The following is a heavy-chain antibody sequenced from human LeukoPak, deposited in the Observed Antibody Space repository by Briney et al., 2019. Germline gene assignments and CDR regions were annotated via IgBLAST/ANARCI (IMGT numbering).Heavy chain of an antibody. Sequence: ASVKVSCKASGYTFTGYYMHWVRQAPGQGLEWMGWINPNSGGTNYAQKFQGRVTMTRDTSISTAYMELSRLRSDDTAVYYCARAGVGTTGTTDLFYYYYGMDVWGKGTTVTVSS. CDR3: ARAGVGTTGTTDLFYYYYGMDV. CDR1: GYTFTGYY. CDR2: INPNSGGT. V-gene: IGHV1-2*02. J-gene: IGHJ6*04. D-gene: IGHD1-1*01.